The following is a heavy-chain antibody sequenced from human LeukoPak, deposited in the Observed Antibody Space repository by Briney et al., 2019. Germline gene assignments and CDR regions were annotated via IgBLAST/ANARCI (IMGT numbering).Heavy chain of an antibody. V-gene: IGHV4-4*09. CDR1: GVSISRFY. D-gene: IGHD1-1*01. J-gene: IGHJ4*03. CDR2: IYSGVPT. Sequence: SETLSLTCTTSGVSISRFYWSWVRQPPGKGLEWIGNIYSGVPTYFNPSLKSRVIISVDTPKNQFSLNLTSVTAADTAMYYCVQTTGWPGFDYWGQGILVTVSS. CDR3: VQTTGWPGFDY.